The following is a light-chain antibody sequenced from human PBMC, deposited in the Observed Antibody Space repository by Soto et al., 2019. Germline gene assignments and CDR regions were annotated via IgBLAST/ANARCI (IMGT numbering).Light chain of an antibody. Sequence: EIVMTQSPAALFVSLGERVTLSCRASQSVGKNLAWYQQRPGQGPRPLIFAAADRATDIPVRFSGSGSGTDFTLTISSLQSEDSAIYYCQQYNNWPPWTFGRGTKVEI. J-gene: IGKJ1*01. V-gene: IGKV3-15*01. CDR2: AAA. CDR1: QSVGKN. CDR3: QQYNNWPPWT.